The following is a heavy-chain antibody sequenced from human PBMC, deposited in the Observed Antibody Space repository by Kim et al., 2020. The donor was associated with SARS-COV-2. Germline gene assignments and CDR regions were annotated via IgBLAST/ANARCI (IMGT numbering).Heavy chain of an antibody. D-gene: IGHD3-22*01. V-gene: IGHV4-30-2*01. J-gene: IGHJ4*02. CDR2: IYHSGST. CDR1: GGSISSGGYS. CDR3: ASLYDSSGLFDY. Sequence: SETLSLTCAVSGGSISSGGYSWSWIRQPPGKGLEWIGYIYHSGSTYYNPSLKSRVTISVDRSKNQFSLKLSSVTAADTAVYYCASLYDSSGLFDYWGQGTLVTVSS.